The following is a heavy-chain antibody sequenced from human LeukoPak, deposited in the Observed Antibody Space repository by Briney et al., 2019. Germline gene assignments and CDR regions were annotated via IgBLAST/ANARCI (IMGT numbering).Heavy chain of an antibody. V-gene: IGHV4-39*01. Sequence: SETLSLTCTVSGGSISSSSYYWGWIRQPPGKGLEWIGSIYYSGSTYYNPSLKSRVTISVDASKNQFSLKLSSVTAADTAVYYCARLGIAVAGAFDAFDIWGQGTMVTVSS. CDR1: GGSISSSSYY. CDR2: IYYSGST. CDR3: ARLGIAVAGAFDAFDI. J-gene: IGHJ3*02. D-gene: IGHD6-19*01.